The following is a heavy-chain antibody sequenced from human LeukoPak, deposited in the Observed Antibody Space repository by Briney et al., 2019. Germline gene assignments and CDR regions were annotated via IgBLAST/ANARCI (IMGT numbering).Heavy chain of an antibody. CDR2: IYYSGST. J-gene: IGHJ5*02. V-gene: IGHV4-59*01. CDR1: GGSISSYY. D-gene: IGHD3-10*01. CDR3: AREVIEDYYGSGSYYIRPFSHSSGFDP. Sequence: SETLSLTCTVSGGSISSYYWSWIRQPPGKGLEWIGYIYYSGSTNYNPSLESRVTISVDTSKNQFSLKLSSVTAADTAVYYCAREVIEDYYGSGSYYIRPFSHSSGFDPWGQGTLVTVSS.